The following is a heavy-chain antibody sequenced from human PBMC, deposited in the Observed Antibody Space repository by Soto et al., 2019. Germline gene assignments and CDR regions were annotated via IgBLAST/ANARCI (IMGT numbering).Heavy chain of an antibody. V-gene: IGHV3-23*01. J-gene: IGHJ5*02. Sequence: GGSLRLSCAASGFTFSSFSMSWVRQAPGKGLEWVSAITGSGDATFYADSVRGRFTISRDNSKNTLYLQMNSLGAEDTALYYCASGLVGYCSSSSCHAYRFDPWGQGTLVTVSS. CDR2: ITGSGDAT. CDR1: GFTFSSFS. CDR3: ASGLVGYCSSSSCHAYRFDP. D-gene: IGHD2-2*01.